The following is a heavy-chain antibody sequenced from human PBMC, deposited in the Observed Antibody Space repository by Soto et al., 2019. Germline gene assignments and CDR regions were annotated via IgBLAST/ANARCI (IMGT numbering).Heavy chain of an antibody. Sequence: QVQLVESGGGLVKPGGSLRLSCAASGFTFSDYYMSWIRQAPGKGLEWVSYISSSGSTIYYADSVKGRFTISRDNAKNSLSLQMNSLRAEDTAVYYCARTKVVPAAMRGIDWFDPWVQGTLVTVSS. D-gene: IGHD2-2*01. CDR3: ARTKVVPAAMRGIDWFDP. CDR1: GFTFSDYY. J-gene: IGHJ5*02. V-gene: IGHV3-11*01. CDR2: ISSSGSTI.